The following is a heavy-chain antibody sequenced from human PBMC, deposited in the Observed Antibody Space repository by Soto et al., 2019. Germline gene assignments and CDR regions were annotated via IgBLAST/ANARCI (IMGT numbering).Heavy chain of an antibody. CDR3: AKAVNYIVVVVAAVH. CDR1: GFTFSSYG. D-gene: IGHD2-15*01. Sequence: QVQLVESGGGVVQPGRSLRLSCAASGFTFSSYGMHWVRQAPGKGLEWVAVISYDGSNKYYADSVKGRFTISRDNSKNPLYLQMNRLRAEDTAVYYCAKAVNYIVVVVAAVHWGQGTLVTVSS. V-gene: IGHV3-30*18. CDR2: ISYDGSNK. J-gene: IGHJ4*02.